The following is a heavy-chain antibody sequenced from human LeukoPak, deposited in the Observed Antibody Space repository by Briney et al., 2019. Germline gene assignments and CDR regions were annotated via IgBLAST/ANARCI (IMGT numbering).Heavy chain of an antibody. J-gene: IGHJ4*02. CDR2: IYTSGST. CDR1: GGSISSGSYY. D-gene: IGHD3-22*01. V-gene: IGHV4-61*02. Sequence: PSETLSLTCTVSGGSISSGSYYWSWIRQPAGKGLEWIGRIYTSGSTNYNPSLKSRVTISVDTSKNQFSLKLSSVTATDTAVYYCARGTDSSGYHSYYFDYWGQGTLVTVSS. CDR3: ARGTDSSGYHSYYFDY.